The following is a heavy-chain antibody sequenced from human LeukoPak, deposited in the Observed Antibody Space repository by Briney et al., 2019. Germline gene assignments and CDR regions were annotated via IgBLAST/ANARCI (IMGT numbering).Heavy chain of an antibody. CDR1: GYTFTSYG. J-gene: IGHJ4*02. CDR3: ARPKGYSSSGFIY. D-gene: IGHD6-13*01. Sequence: ASVKVSCKASGYTFTSYGISWVRQAPGQGLEWMGWISAYNGNTNYAQKLQGRVTMTTDTSTSTVYMELRSLRSDDTAVYYCARPKGYSSSGFIYWGRGTLVTVSS. CDR2: ISAYNGNT. V-gene: IGHV1-18*01.